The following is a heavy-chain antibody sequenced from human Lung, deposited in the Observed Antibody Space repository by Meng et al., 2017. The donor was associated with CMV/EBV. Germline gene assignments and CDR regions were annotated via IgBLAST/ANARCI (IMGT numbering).Heavy chain of an antibody. CDR3: ARVYCSGGTCYDAFDI. CDR1: GYSFTGYY. Sequence: ASXXVSCKASGYSFTGYYMHWVRQAPGQGLEWMGWIIPNSGGANYAQKFQGRATMTRDTSISTAYMELSSLRSDDTAIYYCARVYCSGGTCYDAFDIWGQGTMVTVSS. J-gene: IGHJ3*02. D-gene: IGHD2-15*01. V-gene: IGHV1-2*02. CDR2: IIPNSGGA.